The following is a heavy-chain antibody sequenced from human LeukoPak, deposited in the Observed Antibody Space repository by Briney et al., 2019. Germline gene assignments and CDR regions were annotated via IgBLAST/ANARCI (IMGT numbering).Heavy chain of an antibody. Sequence: GGTLRLSCAASGFTFSSYEVNWFRQAPGKGLGWVSYISSSGSTIYYADSVKGRFTISRDNAKNSLYLQMNSLRAEDTAVYYCATVTYAWDDYWGQGTLVTVSS. D-gene: IGHD3-16*01. V-gene: IGHV3-48*03. CDR2: ISSSGSTI. CDR3: ATVTYAWDDY. J-gene: IGHJ4*02. CDR1: GFTFSSYE.